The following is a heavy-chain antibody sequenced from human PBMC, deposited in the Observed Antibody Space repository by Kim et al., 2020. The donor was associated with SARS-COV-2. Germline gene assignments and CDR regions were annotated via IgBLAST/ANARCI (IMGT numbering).Heavy chain of an antibody. CDR1: GFTFSSYA. J-gene: IGHJ6*02. V-gene: IGHV3-23*01. CDR3: AKDLLFRRSPDFWSGPQPYYGMDV. Sequence: GGSLRLSCAASGFTFSSYAMSWVRQAPGKGLEWVSAISGSGGSTYYADSVKGRFTISRDNSKNTLYLQMNSLRAEDTAVYYCAKDLLFRRSPDFWSGPQPYYGMDVWGQGTTVTVSS. CDR2: ISGSGGST. D-gene: IGHD3-3*01.